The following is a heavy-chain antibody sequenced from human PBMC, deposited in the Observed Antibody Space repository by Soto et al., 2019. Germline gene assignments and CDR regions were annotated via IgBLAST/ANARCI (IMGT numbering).Heavy chain of an antibody. V-gene: IGHV3-23*01. J-gene: IGHJ1*01. Sequence: LRLSCAASGFTFSSYAMSWVRQAPGKGLEWVSGISGSGGSTYYTDSVKGRFTISRDNSKNTLYLQMNSLRAEDTAVYYCANLVGAGSQYFHHWGQGTLVTVSS. D-gene: IGHD2-15*01. CDR2: ISGSGGST. CDR3: ANLVGAGSQYFHH. CDR1: GFTFSSYA.